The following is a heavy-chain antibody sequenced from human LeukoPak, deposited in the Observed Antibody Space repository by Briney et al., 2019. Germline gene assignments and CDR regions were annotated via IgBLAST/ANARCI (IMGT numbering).Heavy chain of an antibody. V-gene: IGHV4-34*01. Sequence: PSETLSLTCAVYGGSFSGYYWSWIRQPPGKGLEWIGEINHSGSTNYNPSLKSRVTISVDTSKNQFSLKLSSVTAADTAVYYCARGLAYCGGDCYLQSRYFDYWGQGTLVTVSS. CDR3: ARGLAYCGGDCYLQSRYFDY. D-gene: IGHD2-21*02. CDR2: INHSGST. J-gene: IGHJ4*02. CDR1: GGSFSGYY.